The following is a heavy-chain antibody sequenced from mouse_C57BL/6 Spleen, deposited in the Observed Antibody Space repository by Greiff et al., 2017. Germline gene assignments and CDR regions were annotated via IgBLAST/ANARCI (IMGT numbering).Heavy chain of an antibody. J-gene: IGHJ1*03. V-gene: IGHV7-3*01. CDR3: ARLYGNYVWYFDV. Sequence: DVHLVESGGGLVQPGGSLSLSCAASGFTFTDYYMSWVRQPPGKALEWLGFIRNKANGYTTEYSASVKGRFTISRDNYQSILYLQMNALRAEDSATYYCARLYGNYVWYFDVWGTGTTVTVSS. D-gene: IGHD2-1*01. CDR1: GFTFTDYY. CDR2: IRNKANGYTT.